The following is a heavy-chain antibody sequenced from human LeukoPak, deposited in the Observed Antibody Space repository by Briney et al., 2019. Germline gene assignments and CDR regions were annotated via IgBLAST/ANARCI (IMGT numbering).Heavy chain of an antibody. J-gene: IGHJ3*02. V-gene: IGHV1-2*02. CDR3: ARVASTTRRHDAFDI. D-gene: IGHD1-1*01. Sequence: ASVKVSCKASSYIFTSYGISWVRQAPGQGLEWMGWINPNSGDTIYAKKFQARVTLTRDTSISTAYMELSRLRSDDTAVYYCARVASTTRRHDAFDIWGEGTMVTVSS. CDR2: INPNSGDT. CDR1: SYIFTSYG.